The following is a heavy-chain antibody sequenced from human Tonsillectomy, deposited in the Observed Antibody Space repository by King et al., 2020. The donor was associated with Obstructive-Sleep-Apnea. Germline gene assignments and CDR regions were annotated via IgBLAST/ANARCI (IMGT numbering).Heavy chain of an antibody. CDR3: ARVKKGAYCGGDCYCLDY. J-gene: IGHJ4*02. Sequence: QVQLVESGGGVVQPGRSLRLSCAASGFTFSSYAMHWVRQAPGKGLEWVAVISYDGSNKYYADSVKGRFTISRDNSKNTLYLQMNSLRAEDTAVYYCARVKKGAYCGGDCYCLDYWGKGTLVTVSS. CDR1: GFTFSSYA. D-gene: IGHD2-21*02. V-gene: IGHV3-30*04. CDR2: ISYDGSNK.